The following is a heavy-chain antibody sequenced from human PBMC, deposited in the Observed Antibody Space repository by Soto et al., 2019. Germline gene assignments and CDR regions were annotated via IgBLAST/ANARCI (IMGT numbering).Heavy chain of an antibody. CDR2: IKEDGSEK. Sequence: GGSLRLSCAASGFTFSSYCTSWVRQAPGKGLEWVANIKEDGSEKYYVDSVKGRFTISRDNAKSSLYLQMNSLRAEDTAVYYCARGRHPWFQELDYWGQGTLVTVSS. CDR1: GFTFSSYC. D-gene: IGHD1-26*01. J-gene: IGHJ4*02. CDR3: ARGRHPWFQELDY. V-gene: IGHV3-7*05.